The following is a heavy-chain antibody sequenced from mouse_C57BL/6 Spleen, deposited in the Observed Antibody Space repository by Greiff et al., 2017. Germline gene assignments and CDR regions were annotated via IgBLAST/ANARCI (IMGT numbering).Heavy chain of an antibody. V-gene: IGHV1-7*01. J-gene: IGHJ2*01. CDR3: ARSKNFDY. CDR2: INPSSGYT. D-gene: IGHD1-3*01. CDR1: GYTFTSYW. Sequence: VQLQQSGAELAKPGASVKLSCKASGYTFTSYWMHWVKQRPGQGLEWIGYINPSSGYTKYNQKFKDKATLTAEKSSSTAYMQRSSLTYEDSAVYYCARSKNFDYWGQGTTLTVSS.